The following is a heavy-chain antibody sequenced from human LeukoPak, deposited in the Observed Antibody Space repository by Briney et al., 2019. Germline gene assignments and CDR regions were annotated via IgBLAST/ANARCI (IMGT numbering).Heavy chain of an antibody. J-gene: IGHJ4*02. Sequence: PSETLSLTCTVSGGSISSGGYYWSWIRQHPGKGLEWIGYIYYSGSTYYNPSLKSRVTISVDTSKNQFSLKVNSVTAADTAMYYCATSSSSWANFDYWGQGTLVTVSS. CDR2: IYYSGST. D-gene: IGHD6-13*01. V-gene: IGHV4-31*03. CDR1: GGSISSGGYY. CDR3: ATSSSSWANFDY.